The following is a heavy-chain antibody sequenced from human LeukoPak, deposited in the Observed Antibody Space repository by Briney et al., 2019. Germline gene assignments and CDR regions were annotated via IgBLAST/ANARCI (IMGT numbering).Heavy chain of an antibody. CDR3: ARAGYSGSYSSYDAY. V-gene: IGHV1-46*01. CDR2: INPRGGST. D-gene: IGHD1-26*01. Sequence: ASVKVSCKASGYTFTSHFMHWVRQAPGQGLEWMGIINPRGGSTSHTQKFQGRVTVTRDTSTSTVYMELSSLRSEDTAVYYCARAGYSGSYSSYDAYWGQGTLVTVSS. CDR1: GYTFTSHF. J-gene: IGHJ4*02.